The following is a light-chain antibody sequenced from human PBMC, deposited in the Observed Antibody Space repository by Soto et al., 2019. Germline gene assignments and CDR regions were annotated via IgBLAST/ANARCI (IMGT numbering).Light chain of an antibody. V-gene: IGKV3-20*01. CDR2: GAS. J-gene: IGKJ1*01. Sequence: EVVVTQSPGTLSLSPGERATLSCRASQSVTSDYLAWYQQKPGQSPRLLMSGASSRATGVPDRFSCSGSGTDFTVTISRLVPEDFTVYYCQHYGHAACAFGQGTKVDIK. CDR3: QHYGHAACA. CDR1: QSVTSDY.